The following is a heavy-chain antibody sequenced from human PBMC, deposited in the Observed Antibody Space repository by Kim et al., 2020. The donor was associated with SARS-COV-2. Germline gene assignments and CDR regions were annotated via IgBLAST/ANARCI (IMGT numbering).Heavy chain of an antibody. J-gene: IGHJ3*02. CDR2: ISYDGSNK. CDR1: GFTFSSYA. D-gene: IGHD4-17*01. Sequence: GGSLRLSCAASGFTFSSYAMHWVRQAPGKGLEWVAVISYDGSNKYYADSVKGRFTISRDNSKNTLYLQMNSLRAEDTAVYYCAREGHGTTVTNGVVYGVFLYAFDIWGQGTMVTVSS. CDR3: AREGHGTTVTNGVVYGVFLYAFDI. V-gene: IGHV3-30*04.